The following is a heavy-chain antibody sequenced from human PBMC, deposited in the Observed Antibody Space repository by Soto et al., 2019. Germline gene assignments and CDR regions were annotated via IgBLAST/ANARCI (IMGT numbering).Heavy chain of an antibody. J-gene: IGHJ4*02. Sequence: PSETLSLTCTVSGGSISSSSYYWGWIRQPPGKGLEWIGSIYYSGSTYYNPSLKSRVTISVDTSKNQFSLKLSSVTAADTAVYYCARQRGSGYYFFDYWGQGTLVTVSS. CDR3: ARQRGSGYYFFDY. CDR1: GGSISSSSYY. CDR2: IYYSGST. V-gene: IGHV4-39*01. D-gene: IGHD3-22*01.